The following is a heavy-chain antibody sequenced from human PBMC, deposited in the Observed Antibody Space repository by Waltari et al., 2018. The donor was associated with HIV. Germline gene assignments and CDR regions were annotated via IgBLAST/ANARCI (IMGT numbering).Heavy chain of an antibody. CDR1: GGSLILYTNF. V-gene: IGHV4-39*07. CDR3: ARTSTFYSGSGESTTPFVDL. D-gene: IGHD2-15*01. Sequence: QLQLQESGPGLVKPSETVHLTCNVSGGSLILYTNFWGWIRQPPGKGLEWIGSIYYSGTTYYNPSLKSRINISVDTTKNQFSLNLNSVTAADTAVYYCARTSTFYSGSGESTTPFVDLWGQGTLVTVSS. J-gene: IGHJ5*02. CDR2: IYYSGTT.